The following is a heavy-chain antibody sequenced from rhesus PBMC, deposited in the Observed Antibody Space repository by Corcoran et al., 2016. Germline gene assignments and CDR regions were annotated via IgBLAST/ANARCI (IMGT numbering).Heavy chain of an antibody. CDR2: IGGSRGSA. CDR1: GYSISSGYG. CDR3: ARDPPSYGNYGGYFDY. D-gene: IGHD4-35*01. V-gene: IGHV4-127*01. Sequence: QVQLQESGPGLVKPSETLSLTCAVSGYSISSGYGWTWIRQPPGKGLEWIGYIGGSRGSANTNPSLKSPVTISKDTSKHQFSLKLNSVTAADTAVYYCARDPPSYGNYGGYFDYWGQGILVTVSS. J-gene: IGHJ4*01.